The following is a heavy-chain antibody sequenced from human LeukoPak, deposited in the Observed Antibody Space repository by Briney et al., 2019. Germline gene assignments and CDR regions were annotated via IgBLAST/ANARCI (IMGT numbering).Heavy chain of an antibody. CDR1: GFTFSTYG. CDR2: INNSGGRT. J-gene: IGHJ3*02. Sequence: GGSLRLSCAASGFTFSTYGMSWVRQAPGTGLEWVSAINNSGGRTYYADSVKGRFTISRDNAKNSLYLQMNSLRAEDTALYYCAKGDILTGYYKDLGAFDIWGQGTMVTVSS. CDR3: AKGDILTGYYKDLGAFDI. V-gene: IGHV3-23*01. D-gene: IGHD3-9*01.